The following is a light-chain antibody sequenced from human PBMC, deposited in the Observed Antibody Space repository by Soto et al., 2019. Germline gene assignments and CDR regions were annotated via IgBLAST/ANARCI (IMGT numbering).Light chain of an antibody. J-gene: IGKJ1*01. V-gene: IGKV1-5*03. CDR3: QHYNSYSEA. CDR2: KAS. CDR1: QTISSW. Sequence: DVKMKMSPSALSGSVRDRVTITCRASQTISSWLAWYQQKPGKAPKLLIYKASTLKSGVPSRFSGSGSGTEFTLTISSLQPDDFATYYCQHYNSYSEAFGQGTKVDIK.